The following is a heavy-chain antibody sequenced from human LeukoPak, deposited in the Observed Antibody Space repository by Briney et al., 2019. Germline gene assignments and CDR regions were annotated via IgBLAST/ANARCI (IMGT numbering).Heavy chain of an antibody. CDR1: GGSISSSNYY. V-gene: IGHV4-61*02. J-gene: IGHJ4*02. D-gene: IGHD3-10*01. CDR3: ARGLWFGDENPPYFDY. Sequence: SQTLSLTCTVSGGSISSSNYYWSWIRQPAGKGLEWIGRIYTSASTNYNPALKSRVTISVDTSKNQFSLKLSSVTAADTAVYYCARGLWFGDENPPYFDYWGQGTLVTVSS. CDR2: IYTSAST.